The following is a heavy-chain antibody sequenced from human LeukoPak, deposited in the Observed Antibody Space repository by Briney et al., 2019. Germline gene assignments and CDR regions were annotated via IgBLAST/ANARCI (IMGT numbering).Heavy chain of an antibody. CDR3: AKVLGIAAAGTVDY. CDR2: ISGSGGST. V-gene: IGHV3-23*01. Sequence: GGSLRLSCAASGFTFSSYAMSWVRQAPGKGLEWVTAISGSGGSTYYADSVKGRFTISRDNSKNTLYLQMNSLRAEDTAVYYCAKVLGIAAAGTVDYWGQGTLVTVSS. D-gene: IGHD6-13*01. CDR1: GFTFSSYA. J-gene: IGHJ4*02.